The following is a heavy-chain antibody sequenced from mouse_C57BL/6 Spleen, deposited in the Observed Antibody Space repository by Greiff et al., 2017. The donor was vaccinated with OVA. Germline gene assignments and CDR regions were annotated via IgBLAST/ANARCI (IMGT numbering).Heavy chain of an antibody. CDR3: ARGGYYGSSYLFDY. CDR2: INYDGSST. D-gene: IGHD1-1*01. J-gene: IGHJ2*01. CDR1: GFTFSDYY. Sequence: EVKVEESEGGLVQPGSSMKLSCTASGFTFSDYYMAWVRQVPEKGLEWVANINYDGSSTYYLDSLKSRFIISIDNTKNILYLQMSSLKSEDTATYYCARGGYYGSSYLFDYWGQGTTLTVSA. V-gene: IGHV5-16*01.